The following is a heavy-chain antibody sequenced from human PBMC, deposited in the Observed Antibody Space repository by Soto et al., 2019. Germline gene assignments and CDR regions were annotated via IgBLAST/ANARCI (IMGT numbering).Heavy chain of an antibody. J-gene: IGHJ4*02. D-gene: IGHD5-18*01. CDR1: GFTFDDYT. CDR3: AKVSDTARGVVADYFDY. V-gene: IGHV3-43*01. Sequence: GGSLRLSCAASGFTFDDYTMHWVRQAPGKGLEWVSLISWDGGSTYYADSVKGRFTISRDNSKNSLYLQMNSLRTEDTALYYCAKVSDTARGVVADYFDYWGQGTLVTVSS. CDR2: ISWDGGST.